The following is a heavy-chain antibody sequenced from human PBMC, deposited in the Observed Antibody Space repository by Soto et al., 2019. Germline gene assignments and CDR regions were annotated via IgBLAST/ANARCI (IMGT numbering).Heavy chain of an antibody. Sequence: ASVKVSCKASGYTFTSYDINWVRQATGQGLEWMGWMNPNSGNTGYAQKFQGRVTMTRNTSISTAYMELSSLRSEDTAVYYCAPPATRGIAVAGTGRVDYWGKEPLVTVP. D-gene: IGHD6-19*01. CDR2: MNPNSGNT. CDR1: GYTFTSYD. CDR3: APPATRGIAVAGTGRVDY. V-gene: IGHV1-8*01. J-gene: IGHJ4*02.